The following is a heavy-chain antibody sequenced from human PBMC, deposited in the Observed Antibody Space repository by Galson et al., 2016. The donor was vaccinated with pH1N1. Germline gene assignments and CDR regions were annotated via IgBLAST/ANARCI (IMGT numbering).Heavy chain of an antibody. CDR1: GFSLSTNGVG. CDR3: AHRRSLPDYYYYGNMDV. Sequence: PALVKPTQTLTLTCTFSGFSLSTNGVGVGWIRQPPGKALEWLALIYWDDEKRYSPSLKSRLTITKDTSKNQVVLTMTNMDPVDPATYHCAHRRSLPDYYYYGNMDVGGHGTTVTVSS. CDR2: IYWDDEK. D-gene: IGHD1-14*01. V-gene: IGHV2-5*02. J-gene: IGHJ6*02.